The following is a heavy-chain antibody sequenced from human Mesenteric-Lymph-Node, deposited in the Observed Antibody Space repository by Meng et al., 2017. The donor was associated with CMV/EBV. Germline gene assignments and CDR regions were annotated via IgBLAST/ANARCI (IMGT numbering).Heavy chain of an antibody. D-gene: IGHD5-18*01. J-gene: IGHJ6*02. V-gene: IGHV3-13*01. CDR2: IGTAGDT. CDR3: ARVSGYSYGYGYYYYGMDV. Sequence: GESLKISCAASGFTFSSYDMHWVRQATGRGLEWVSTIGTAGDTFYPGSVKGRFTISRENAKNSLYLQMNSLRAGDTAVYYCARVSGYSYGYGYYYYGMDVWGQGTTVTVSS. CDR1: GFTFSSYD.